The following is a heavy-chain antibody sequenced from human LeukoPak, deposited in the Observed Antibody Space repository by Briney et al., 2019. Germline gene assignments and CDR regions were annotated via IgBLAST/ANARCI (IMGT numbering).Heavy chain of an antibody. V-gene: IGHV4-4*07. CDR3: AGDLLGDYGTFDI. D-gene: IGHD4-17*01. CDR2: VYNTGST. Sequence: QPSETLSLTCTVSGGSITTHYWSWIRQPAGREVEWIGRVYNTGSTKYNPSLESRVTMSVDTSSNRFSLRLRSVTAADTAVYYCAGDLLGDYGTFDIWGQGAMVTVSS. CDR1: GGSITTHY. J-gene: IGHJ3*02.